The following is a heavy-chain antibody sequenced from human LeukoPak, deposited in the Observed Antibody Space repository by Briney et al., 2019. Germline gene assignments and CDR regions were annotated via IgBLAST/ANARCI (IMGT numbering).Heavy chain of an antibody. CDR2: INHSGST. Sequence: PSETLSLTCAVYGGSFSGYYWSWIRQPPGKGLEWIGEINHSGSTNYNPSLKSRVTISVDTSKNQFSLKLSSVTAADTAVYYCARGRSYYGSGSRLPFDYWGQGTLVTVSS. CDR1: GGSFSGYY. D-gene: IGHD3-10*01. CDR3: ARGRSYYGSGSRLPFDY. V-gene: IGHV4-34*01. J-gene: IGHJ4*02.